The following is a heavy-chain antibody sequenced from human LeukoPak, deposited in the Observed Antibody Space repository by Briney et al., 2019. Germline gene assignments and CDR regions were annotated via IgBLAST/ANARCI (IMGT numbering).Heavy chain of an antibody. D-gene: IGHD3-22*01. CDR2: VYKSGSS. Sequence: SETLSLTCTVSGGSISSYYWNWIRLPPGKGLDLIGSVYKSGSSNYNPSLRSRVTISVDTSKTQFSLKLTSVTAADTAVYYCARGGYFDSPFDYWGQGTLVTVSS. J-gene: IGHJ4*02. CDR1: GGSISSYY. V-gene: IGHV4-59*01. CDR3: ARGGYFDSPFDY.